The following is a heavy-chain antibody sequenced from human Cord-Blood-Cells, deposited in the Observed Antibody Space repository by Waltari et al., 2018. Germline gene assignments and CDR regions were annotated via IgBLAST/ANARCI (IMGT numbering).Heavy chain of an antibody. CDR2: IKQEGMEK. V-gene: IGHV3-7*01. CDR3: ASIGVATMSDAFDI. Sequence: EVQLVESGGGLVQPGGSLRLSCAASGFTFSSYWMSWVRQAPGKGLEWVANIKQEGMEKYYVDSVKGRFTISRDNAKNSLYLQMNSLRAEDTAVYYCASIGVATMSDAFDIWGQGTMVTVSS. J-gene: IGHJ3*02. CDR1: GFTFSSYW. D-gene: IGHD5-12*01.